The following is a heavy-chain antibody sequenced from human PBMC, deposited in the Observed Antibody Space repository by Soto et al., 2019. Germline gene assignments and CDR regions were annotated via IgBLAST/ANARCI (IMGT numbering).Heavy chain of an antibody. CDR3: ARKLITMIVVVILPDYYYGMDV. J-gene: IGHJ6*02. CDR2: INHSGST. D-gene: IGHD3-22*01. V-gene: IGHV4-34*01. Sequence: SETLSLTCAVYGGSFSGYYWSWIRQPPGKXLEWIGEINHSGSTNYNPSLKSRVTISVDTSKNQFSLKLSSVTAADTAVYYCARKLITMIVVVILPDYYYGMDVWGQGTTVTVSS. CDR1: GGSFSGYY.